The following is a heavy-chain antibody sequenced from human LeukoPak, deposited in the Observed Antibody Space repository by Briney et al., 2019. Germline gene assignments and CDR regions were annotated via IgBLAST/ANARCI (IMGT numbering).Heavy chain of an antibody. V-gene: IGHV3-23*01. D-gene: IGHD6-13*01. J-gene: IGHJ4*02. CDR1: GFTFSSYA. Sequence: GGSLRLSCAASGFTFSSYAMSWVRQAPGKGLEWVSAISGSGGSTYYADSVKGRFTISRDNSKNTVYLQMNSLRAEDSAAYYCAKYRTSWYYPFDNWGQGTSVTVSS. CDR3: AKYRTSWYYPFDN. CDR2: ISGSGGST.